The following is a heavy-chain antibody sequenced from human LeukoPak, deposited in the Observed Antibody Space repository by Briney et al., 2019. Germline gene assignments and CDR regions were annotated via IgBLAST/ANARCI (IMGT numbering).Heavy chain of an antibody. CDR2: MNPNSGNT. V-gene: IGHV1-8*01. CDR3: ARVSWELTTDI. CDR1: GYTFTNYD. D-gene: IGHD1-26*01. J-gene: IGHJ3*02. Sequence: ASVKVSCKFSGYTFTNYDINWVRQATGQGFEWIGWMNPNSGNTGYAQKFQGRVTMTRNTAISTAYMELSSLRSEDTAVYYCARVSWELTTDIWGQGTMVTVSS.